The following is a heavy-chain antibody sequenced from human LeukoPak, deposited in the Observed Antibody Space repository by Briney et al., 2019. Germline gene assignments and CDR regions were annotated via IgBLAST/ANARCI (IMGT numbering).Heavy chain of an antibody. CDR2: MNPNSGNT. V-gene: IGHV1-8*01. D-gene: IGHD3-10*01. CDR1: GYTFSSYD. Sequence: GASVKVSCKASGYTFSSYDINWVRQAAGQGPEWMGWMNPNSGNTAYAQNFQGRVTMTRNTSISTAYMELSSLRFEDTAVFYCAIRTSRGVSGSSYFDSWGQGTLVTVSS. J-gene: IGHJ4*02. CDR3: AIRTSRGVSGSSYFDS.